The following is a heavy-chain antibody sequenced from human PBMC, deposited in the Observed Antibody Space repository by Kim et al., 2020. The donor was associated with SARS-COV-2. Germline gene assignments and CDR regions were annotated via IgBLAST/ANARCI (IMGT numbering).Heavy chain of an antibody. D-gene: IGHD2-8*01. V-gene: IGHV3-23*01. CDR3: AKDLLVMVYACGMDV. J-gene: IGHJ6*02. Sequence: DSVKGRFTISRDNSKNPLYLQMNSLRAEDTAVYYCAKDLLVMVYACGMDVWGQGTTVTVSS.